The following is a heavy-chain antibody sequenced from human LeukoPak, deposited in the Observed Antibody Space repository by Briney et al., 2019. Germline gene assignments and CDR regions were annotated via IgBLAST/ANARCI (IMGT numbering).Heavy chain of an antibody. J-gene: IGHJ4*02. V-gene: IGHV1-69*02. D-gene: IGHD3-22*01. CDR3: APDHYYDSSGYYGY. Sequence: ASVKVSCKASGYTFTGYYMHWVRQAPGQGLEWMGRIIPILGIANYAQKFQGRVTITADKSTSTAYMELSSLRSEDTAVYYCAPDHYYDSSGYYGYWGQGTLVTVSS. CDR2: IIPILGIA. CDR1: GYTFTGYY.